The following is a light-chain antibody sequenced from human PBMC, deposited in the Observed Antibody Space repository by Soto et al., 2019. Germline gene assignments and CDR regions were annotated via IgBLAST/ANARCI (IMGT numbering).Light chain of an antibody. CDR2: GAS. CDR3: QQYDSWPPP. J-gene: IGKJ4*01. V-gene: IGKV3-15*01. CDR1: QGIGHT. Sequence: IVMTLSAATLSVSRGEGATLSCRASQGIGHTWAWYQHDAGQTPRLLFYGASIRASAVPARFTASGSGTEFNLTISSLQSEDFAVYYCQQYDSWPPPFAEGTKV.